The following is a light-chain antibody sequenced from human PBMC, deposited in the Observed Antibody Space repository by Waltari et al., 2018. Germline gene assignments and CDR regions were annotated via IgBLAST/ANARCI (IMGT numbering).Light chain of an antibody. J-gene: IGKJ1*01. V-gene: IGKV3-11*01. CDR2: GTS. Sequence: EIVLTQSPATLSLSPGERATLSCRRSQSVGSYLAWSQQKPGQPPRPLIYGTSNRATGIPARFSGSGSGTDFTLTISSLEPEDFAVYYCHQRRSWLWTFGQGTKVEIK. CDR1: QSVGSY. CDR3: HQRRSWLWT.